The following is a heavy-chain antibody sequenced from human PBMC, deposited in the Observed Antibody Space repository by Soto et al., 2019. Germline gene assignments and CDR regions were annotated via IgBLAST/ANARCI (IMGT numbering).Heavy chain of an antibody. V-gene: IGHV4-39*01. CDR2: IYYSGST. Sequence: QLQLQESGPGLVKPSETLSLTCTVSGGSISSSSYYWGWIRQPPGKGLEWIGSIYYSGSTYYNPSLKSRVTISVDTSKNQFSLKLSSVTAADTAVYYCARHVEYSSSWFDYWGQGTLVTVSS. D-gene: IGHD6-13*01. J-gene: IGHJ4*02. CDR3: ARHVEYSSSWFDY. CDR1: GGSISSSSYY.